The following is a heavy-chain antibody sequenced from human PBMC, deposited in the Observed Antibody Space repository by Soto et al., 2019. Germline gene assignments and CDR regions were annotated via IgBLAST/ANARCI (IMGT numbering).Heavy chain of an antibody. CDR1: GGTFSNDI. CDR3: VRDSPIGSTYSGYDGIDY. J-gene: IGHJ4*01. Sequence: SVKVSCKASGGTFSNDIITWVRQAPGQGLEWMGRIIPLLDIANYAQKFRGRVTITADKSTSTAYMELNSLRSEDTAVYYCVRDSPIGSTYSGYDGIDYWG. D-gene: IGHD5-12*01. V-gene: IGHV1-69*04. CDR2: IIPLLDIA.